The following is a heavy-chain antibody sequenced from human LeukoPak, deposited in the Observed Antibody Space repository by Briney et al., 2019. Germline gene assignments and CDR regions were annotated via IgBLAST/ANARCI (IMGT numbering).Heavy chain of an antibody. D-gene: IGHD4-23*01. CDR1: GFTFSSYA. Sequence: GGSLRLSCAASGFTFSSYAMHWVRQAPGKGLEWVAVISYDGSNKYYADSVKGQFTISRDNSKNTLYLQMNSLRAEDTAVYYCATNPQYGGNSVGYWGQGTLVTVSS. CDR3: ATNPQYGGNSVGY. CDR2: ISYDGSNK. V-gene: IGHV3-30*01. J-gene: IGHJ4*02.